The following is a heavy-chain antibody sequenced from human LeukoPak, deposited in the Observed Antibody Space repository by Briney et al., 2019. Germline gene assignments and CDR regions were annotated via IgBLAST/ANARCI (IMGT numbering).Heavy chain of an antibody. CDR1: GGSVSSGSYY. Sequence: SENLSLNCTVSGGSVSSGSYYWSWIRQPPGKGLEWIGYIYYSGSTNYNPSLKSRVTISVDTSKNQFSLKLSSVTAADTAVYYCARDYAYCGGDCYFYFDYWGQGTLVTVSS. CDR2: IYYSGST. D-gene: IGHD2-21*02. J-gene: IGHJ4*02. CDR3: ARDYAYCGGDCYFYFDY. V-gene: IGHV4-61*01.